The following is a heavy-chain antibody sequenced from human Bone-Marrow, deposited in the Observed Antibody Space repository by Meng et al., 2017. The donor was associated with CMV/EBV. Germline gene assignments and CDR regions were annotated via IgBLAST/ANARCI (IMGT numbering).Heavy chain of an antibody. D-gene: IGHD1-20*01. CDR1: GFTFSSYE. CDR2: ISSSGSTI. Sequence: GGSLRLSCAASGFTFSSYEMNWVRQAPGKGLEWVSYISSSGSTIYYADSVKGRFTISRDNAKNSLYLQMNSLRAEDTAVYYCAREPRSPITGYPNDAFDIWGQGTMVTVSS. V-gene: IGHV3-48*03. J-gene: IGHJ3*02. CDR3: AREPRSPITGYPNDAFDI.